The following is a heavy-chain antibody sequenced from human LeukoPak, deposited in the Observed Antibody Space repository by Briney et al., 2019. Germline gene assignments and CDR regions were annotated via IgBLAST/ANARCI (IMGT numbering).Heavy chain of an antibody. CDR3: ARARISPYTSVIVEALLCDL. CDR2: INPNSGGT. V-gene: IGHV1-2*02. D-gene: IGHD1-26*01. J-gene: IGHJ4*02. Sequence: ASVKVSCKASGYTLTGYYMHWVRQAPGQGLEWMGWINPNSGGTNYAQKFQGRVTLTRDTSISTAYMELSRLGSDCPAVYYCARARISPYTSVIVEALLCDLWGERPLVPVSS. CDR1: GYTLTGYY.